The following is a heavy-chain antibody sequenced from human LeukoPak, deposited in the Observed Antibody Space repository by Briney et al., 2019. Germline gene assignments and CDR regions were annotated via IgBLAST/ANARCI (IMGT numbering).Heavy chain of an antibody. V-gene: IGHV4-34*01. CDR2: INHSGST. D-gene: IGHD5-12*01. Sequence: SETLSLTCAVYGGSFSGYYWSWIRQPPGKGLEWIGEINHSGSTNYNPSLKSRVTISVDTSKNQFSLKLSSVTAADTAVYYCARRRRGYSGYEEFDYWGQGTLVTVSS. J-gene: IGHJ4*02. CDR1: GGSFSGYY. CDR3: ARRRRGYSGYEEFDY.